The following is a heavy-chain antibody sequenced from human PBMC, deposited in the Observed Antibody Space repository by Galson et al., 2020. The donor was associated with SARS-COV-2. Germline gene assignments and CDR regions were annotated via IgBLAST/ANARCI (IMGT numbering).Heavy chain of an antibody. CDR3: ARVNYDILTGRERPEGSIDY. D-gene: IGHD3-9*01. Sequence: ETSETLSLTCTVSGGSISSGDYYWSWIRQPPGKGLEWIGYIYYSGSTYYNPSLKSRVTISVDTSKNQFSLKLSSVTAADTAVYYCARVNYDILTGRERPEGSIDYWSQGTLVTVSS. CDR2: IYYSGST. J-gene: IGHJ4*02. CDR1: GGSISSGDYY. V-gene: IGHV4-30-4*01.